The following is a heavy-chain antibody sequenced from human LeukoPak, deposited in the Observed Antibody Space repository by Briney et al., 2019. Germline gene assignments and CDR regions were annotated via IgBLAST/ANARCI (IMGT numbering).Heavy chain of an antibody. CDR3: ARLGSSWSIDY. CDR2: IWYDGSNK. CDR1: AFTFRNYG. Sequence: GGSLRLSCAASAFTFRNYGMHWVRQAPGKGLEWVAVIWYDGSNKYYADSVKGRFTISRDSSKDTLFLQMNTLRAEDTGVYYCARLGSSWSIDYWGQGTLVTVSS. J-gene: IGHJ4*02. V-gene: IGHV3-33*08. D-gene: IGHD6-13*01.